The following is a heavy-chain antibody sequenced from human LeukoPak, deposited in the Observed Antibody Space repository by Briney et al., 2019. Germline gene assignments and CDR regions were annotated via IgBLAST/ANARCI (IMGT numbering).Heavy chain of an antibody. V-gene: IGHV4-39*07. Sequence: SETLSLTCTVSGGSISSSSYYWGWIRQPPGKGLEWIGSIYYSGSTYYNPSLKSRVTISVDTSKNQFSLKLSSVTAADTAVYYCAREGLMVRGVIVDWGQGTLVTVSS. CDR1: GGSISSSSYY. J-gene: IGHJ4*02. CDR3: AREGLMVRGVIVD. CDR2: IYYSGST. D-gene: IGHD3-10*01.